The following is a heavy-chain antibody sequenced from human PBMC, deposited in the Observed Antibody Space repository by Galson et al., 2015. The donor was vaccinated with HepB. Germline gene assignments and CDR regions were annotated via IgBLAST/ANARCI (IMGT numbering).Heavy chain of an antibody. CDR1: GFTFSSYG. Sequence: SLRLSCAASGFTFSSYGMHWVRQAPGKGLEWVAVIWYDGSNKYYADSVKGRFTISRDNSKNTLYLQMNSLRAEDTAVYYCARDYPSSAPGEGSAFDIWGQGTMVTVSS. J-gene: IGHJ3*02. CDR2: IWYDGSNK. D-gene: IGHD3-22*01. V-gene: IGHV3-33*01. CDR3: ARDYPSSAPGEGSAFDI.